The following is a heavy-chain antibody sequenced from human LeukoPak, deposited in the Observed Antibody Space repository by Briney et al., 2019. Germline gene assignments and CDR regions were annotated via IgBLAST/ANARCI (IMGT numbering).Heavy chain of an antibody. J-gene: IGHJ4*02. V-gene: IGHV3-30-3*01. CDR2: ISYDGSNK. CDR1: GFTFSSYA. CDR3: AREQSGYSLDY. D-gene: IGHD3-3*01. Sequence: GGSLRLSCAASGFTFSSYAMSWVRQAPGKGLEWVAVISYDGSNKYYADSVKGRFTISRDNSKNTLYLQMNSLRAEDTAVYYCAREQSGYSLDYWGQGTLVTVSS.